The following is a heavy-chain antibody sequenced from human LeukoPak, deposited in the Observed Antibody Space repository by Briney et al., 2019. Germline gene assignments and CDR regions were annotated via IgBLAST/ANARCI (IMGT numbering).Heavy chain of an antibody. CDR1: GFTFSSFA. J-gene: IGHJ1*01. CDR2: VSRNGDST. D-gene: IGHD4-17*01. Sequence: GSLRLSCAASGFTFSSFAMTWVRQAPGKGLEWVSAVSRNGDSTYYADSVKGRFTISRDNSKNTLYLQMNSLRAEDTAVYYCARGDYGTFQHWGQGTLVTVSS. CDR3: ARGDYGTFQH. V-gene: IGHV3-23*01.